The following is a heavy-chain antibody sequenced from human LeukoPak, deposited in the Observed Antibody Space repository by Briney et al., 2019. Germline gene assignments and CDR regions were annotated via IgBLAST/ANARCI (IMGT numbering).Heavy chain of an antibody. Sequence: ETLSLTCTVSGGSISSSSYYWGWIRQPPGKGLEWVSAISGSGDRIDYADSVKGRFTISRDNTKNILFLQMSSLVANAMGIYYCARQVGCCSDSTCYFDYWGQGALVTVSS. CDR2: ISGSGDRI. CDR1: GGSISSSSYY. J-gene: IGHJ4*02. D-gene: IGHD3-22*01. CDR3: ARQVGCCSDSTCYFDY. V-gene: IGHV3-23*01.